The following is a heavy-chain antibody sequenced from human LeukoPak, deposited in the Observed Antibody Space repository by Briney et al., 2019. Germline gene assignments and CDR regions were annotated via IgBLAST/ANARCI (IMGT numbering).Heavy chain of an antibody. CDR1: GFTFSTYA. Sequence: GGSLRLSCAASGFTFSTYAASWVRQAPGKGLEWVSGISGGGSITYYADSVKGRFTISRDNSKNTLYLQMNSLRTEDTALYYCATVDDLDAFGIWGQGTMVTVS. J-gene: IGHJ3*02. CDR3: ATVDDLDAFGI. CDR2: ISGGGSIT. D-gene: IGHD2-2*03. V-gene: IGHV3-23*01.